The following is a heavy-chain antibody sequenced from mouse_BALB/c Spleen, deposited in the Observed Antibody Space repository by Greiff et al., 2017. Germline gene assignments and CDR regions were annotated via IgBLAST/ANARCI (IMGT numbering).Heavy chain of an antibody. D-gene: IGHD3-1*01. CDR1: GFSLTSYG. J-gene: IGHJ2*01. CDR2: IWAGGST. CDR3: AREGEQLGLPFDY. Sequence: QVQLQQSGPGLVAPSQSLSITCTVSGFSLTSYGVHWVRQPPGKGLEWLGVIWAGGSTNYNSALMSRLSISKDNSKSQVFLKMNSLQTDDTAMYYCAREGEQLGLPFDYWGQGTTLTVSS. V-gene: IGHV2-9*02.